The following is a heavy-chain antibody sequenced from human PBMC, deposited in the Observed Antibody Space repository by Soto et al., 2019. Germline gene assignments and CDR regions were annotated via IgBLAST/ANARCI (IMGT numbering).Heavy chain of an antibody. CDR2: ISSSSSQT. J-gene: IGHJ6*02. V-gene: IGHV3-21*01. D-gene: IGHD3-10*01. Sequence: PGGSLRLCCAATGFSLSSFSMNWVRQAPGKGPEWVSAISSSSSQTYYADSVKGRFTISRDNAKNSLYLQVNSLRAEDTAVYYCAKDRSGSYPPGDGMDVWGQGTTVTVSS. CDR3: AKDRSGSYPPGDGMDV. CDR1: GFSLSSFS.